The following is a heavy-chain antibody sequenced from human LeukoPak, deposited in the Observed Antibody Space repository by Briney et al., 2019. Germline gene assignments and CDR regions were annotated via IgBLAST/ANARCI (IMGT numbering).Heavy chain of an antibody. V-gene: IGHV1-46*01. D-gene: IGHD5-12*01. CDR1: GYTFTSYY. CDR3: ARGLIVATIGNWFDP. Sequence: ASVEVSCKASGYTFTSYYMHWVRQAPGQGLEWMGIINPSGGSTSYAQKFQGRVTMTRDMSTSTVYMELSSLRSEDTAVYYCARGLIVATIGNWFDPWGQGTLVTVSS. CDR2: INPSGGST. J-gene: IGHJ5*02.